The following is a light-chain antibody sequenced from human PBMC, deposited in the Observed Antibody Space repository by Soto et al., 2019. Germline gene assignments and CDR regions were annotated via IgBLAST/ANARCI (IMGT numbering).Light chain of an antibody. CDR3: TQTNSFLSRT. Sequence: DIQMTQSPSSVSASVGDRVTLTCRASQGISSWLAWYQQEPWKAPNLLIYAAASLQSGFPSRFSGSGSGTDFPLTISRLLPEAFATYCSTQTNSFLSRTFGPGNKVAIK. V-gene: IGKV1-12*01. J-gene: IGKJ1*01. CDR2: AAA. CDR1: QGISSW.